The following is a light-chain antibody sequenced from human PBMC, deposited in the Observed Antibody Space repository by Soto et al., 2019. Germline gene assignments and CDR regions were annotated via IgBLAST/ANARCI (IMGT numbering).Light chain of an antibody. CDR3: QVWETSSGHQAI. V-gene: IGLV3-21*01. CDR2: YDS. CDR1: SIGSKS. Sequence: SYELTQPPSVSVAPGKTATITCGGNSIGSKSVHWYQQMPGQAPVLVISYDSDRPSGIPERFSGSNSGNTATQTISRVEPGDEADYYCQVWETSSGHQAIFGAGTKLTVL. J-gene: IGLJ2*01.